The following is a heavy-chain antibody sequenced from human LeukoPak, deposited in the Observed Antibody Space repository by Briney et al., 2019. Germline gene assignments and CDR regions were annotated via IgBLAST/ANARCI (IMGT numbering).Heavy chain of an antibody. CDR2: INHSGST. CDR1: GGSFSGYY. Sequence: SETLSLTCAVYGGSFSGYYWSWIRQPPGKGLEWIGEINHSGSTNYNPSLKSRVTISVDTSKNQFSLKLSSVTAADTAVHYCARCGGSYYRPFDYWGQGTLVTVSS. J-gene: IGHJ4*02. D-gene: IGHD1-26*01. V-gene: IGHV4-34*01. CDR3: ARCGGSYYRPFDY.